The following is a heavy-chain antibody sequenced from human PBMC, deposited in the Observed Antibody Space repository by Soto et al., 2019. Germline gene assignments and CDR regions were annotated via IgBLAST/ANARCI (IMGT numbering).Heavy chain of an antibody. D-gene: IGHD6-19*01. V-gene: IGHV5-51*01. J-gene: IGHJ6*02. CDR2: IYPGDSDT. Sequence: PGESLKISCKGSGYSFTSYWIGWVRQMPGKGLEWMGIIYPGDSDTRYSPSFQGQVTISADKSISTAYLQWSSLKASDTAMYYCARRGSSGWYYGYYYYYGMDVWGQGTTVTVSS. CDR1: GYSFTSYW. CDR3: ARRGSSGWYYGYYYYYGMDV.